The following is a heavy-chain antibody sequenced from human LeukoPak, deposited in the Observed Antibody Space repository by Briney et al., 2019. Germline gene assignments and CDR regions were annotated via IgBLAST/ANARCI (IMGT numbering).Heavy chain of an antibody. J-gene: IGHJ4*02. CDR3: ARSEMGPPKGLRTFLFDY. V-gene: IGHV4-39*07. Sequence: SETLSLTCTVSGGSINSGNYYWGWIRQPPGKGLEWIGSIYYSGSTYYNPSLKSRVTISVDTSKNQFSLKLSSVTAADTAVYYCARSEMGPPKGLRTFLFDYWGQGTLVTVSS. CDR1: GGSINSGNYY. CDR2: IYYSGST. D-gene: IGHD2/OR15-2a*01.